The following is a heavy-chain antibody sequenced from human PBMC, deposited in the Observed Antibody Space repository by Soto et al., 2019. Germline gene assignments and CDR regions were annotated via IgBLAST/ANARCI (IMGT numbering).Heavy chain of an antibody. CDR1: GGSISSSNW. J-gene: IGHJ4*02. D-gene: IGHD2-2*01. Sequence: TSETLSLTCAVSGGSISSSNWWSWVRQPPGKGLEWIGEIYHSGSTNYNPSLKSRVTISVDKSKNQFSLKLSSVTAADTAVYYCARERDCSSTSCDPTFDYWGQGTLVTVFS. CDR3: ARERDCSSTSCDPTFDY. V-gene: IGHV4-4*02. CDR2: IYHSGST.